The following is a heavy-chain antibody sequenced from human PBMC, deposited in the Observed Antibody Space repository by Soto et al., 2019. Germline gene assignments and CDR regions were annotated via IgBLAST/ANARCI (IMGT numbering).Heavy chain of an antibody. Sequence: GGSLRLSCAASGFTFSSYAMHWVRQAPGKGLEWVAVISYDGSNKYYADSVKGRFTISRDNSKNTLYLQMNSLRAEDTAVYYCARDYDSSGYYYRYYYYYGMDVWGQGTTVTVSS. CDR3: ARDYDSSGYYYRYYYYYGMDV. D-gene: IGHD3-22*01. V-gene: IGHV3-30-3*01. CDR1: GFTFSSYA. CDR2: ISYDGSNK. J-gene: IGHJ6*02.